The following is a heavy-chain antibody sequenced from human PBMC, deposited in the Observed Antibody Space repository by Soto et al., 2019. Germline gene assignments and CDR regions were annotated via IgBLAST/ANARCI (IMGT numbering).Heavy chain of an antibody. CDR2: IDWDDDK. CDR3: AHSLLSDNWNPNWFDP. D-gene: IGHD1-20*01. Sequence: SGPTLVNPTQTLTLTCTFSGFSLTTNGMCVGWIRQPPGKALECLARIDWDDDKYYSTSLKTRLTITKDTSKNQVVLTMTNMDPVDTATYYCAHSLLSDNWNPNWFDPWGQGTLVTVS. J-gene: IGHJ5*02. CDR1: GFSLTTNGMC. V-gene: IGHV2-70*12.